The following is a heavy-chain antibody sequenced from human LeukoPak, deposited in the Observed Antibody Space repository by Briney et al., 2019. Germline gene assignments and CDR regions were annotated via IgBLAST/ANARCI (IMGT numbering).Heavy chain of an antibody. J-gene: IGHJ6*03. CDR3: ARVIIAAAGSYGVYYYYMDV. Sequence: SETLSLTCTVSGGSISSDYWSWIRQPPGKGLQWIGYIYYSGSTNYNPSLKSRVTISVDTSKNQFSLKLSSVTAADTAVYYCARVIIAAAGSYGVYYYYMDVWGKGTTVTVSS. D-gene: IGHD6-13*01. CDR2: IYYSGST. CDR1: GGSISSDY. V-gene: IGHV4-59*01.